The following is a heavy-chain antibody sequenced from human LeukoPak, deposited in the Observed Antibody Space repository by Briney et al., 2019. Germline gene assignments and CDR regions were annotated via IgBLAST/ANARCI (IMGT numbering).Heavy chain of an antibody. J-gene: IGHJ5*02. CDR2: VSGSGAST. V-gene: IGHV3-23*01. CDR3: AKGPFVLVVTPVAGWFAP. CDR1: GFTASSNS. Sequence: GGSLRLSCTVSGFTASSNSMSWVRQAPGKGLEWVSSVSGSGASTNYADSVRGRFTISRDNSNNTLFLQMNSLRAEDTAVYYCAKGPFVLVVTPVAGWFAPWGQGTLVTVSS. D-gene: IGHD2-8*02.